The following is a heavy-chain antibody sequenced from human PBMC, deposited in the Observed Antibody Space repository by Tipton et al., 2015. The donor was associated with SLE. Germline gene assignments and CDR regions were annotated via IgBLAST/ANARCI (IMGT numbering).Heavy chain of an antibody. CDR3: ARDFQPQAFDL. Sequence: TLSLTCTVSGGSISSGNYYWSWIRQPAGKGLEWFGRIYSSEITNYNPSFKSRVTMSVDTSKNQFSLKLSSVTAADTAVYYCARDFQPQAFDLWGQGTMVTVSS. CDR1: GGSISSGNYY. V-gene: IGHV4-61*02. J-gene: IGHJ3*01. CDR2: IYSSEIT.